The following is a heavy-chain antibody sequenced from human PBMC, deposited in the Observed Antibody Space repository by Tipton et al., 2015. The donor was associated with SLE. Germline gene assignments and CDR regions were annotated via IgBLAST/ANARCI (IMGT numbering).Heavy chain of an antibody. D-gene: IGHD3-10*01. CDR3: ARWVLGFGESGEYWYFDL. Sequence: TLSLTCTVSGGSISSGGYYWGWIRQHPGKGLEWIGYIYYSGSTYYNPSLKNRVTISLDTSKNQFSLKLSSVTAADTAVYYCARWVLGFGESGEYWYFDLWGRGTLVTVFS. CDR2: IYYSGST. CDR1: GGSISSGGYY. J-gene: IGHJ2*01. V-gene: IGHV4-31*03.